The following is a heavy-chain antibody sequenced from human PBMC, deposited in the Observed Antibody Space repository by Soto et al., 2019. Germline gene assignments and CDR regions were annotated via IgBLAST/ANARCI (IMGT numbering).Heavy chain of an antibody. CDR3: ARERRPDIAAALTWLDP. J-gene: IGHJ5*02. CDR1: GFTFSSYS. V-gene: IGHV3-48*01. Sequence: EVQLVESGGGLVQPGGSLRLSCAASGFTFSSYSMNWVRQAPGKGLEWVSYISSSSSTIYYADSVKGRFTISRDNAKNSLYLQMNSLRAEDTAVYYCARERRPDIAAALTWLDPWGQGTLVTVSS. CDR2: ISSSSSTI. D-gene: IGHD6-13*01.